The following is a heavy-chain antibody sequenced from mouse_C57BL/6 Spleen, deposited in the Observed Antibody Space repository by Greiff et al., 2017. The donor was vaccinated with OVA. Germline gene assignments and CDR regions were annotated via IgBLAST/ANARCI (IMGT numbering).Heavy chain of an antibody. V-gene: IGHV1-82*01. J-gene: IGHJ1*03. CDR2: IYPGDGDT. CDR3: ARSEGGYFDV. Sequence: QVQLKESGPELVKPGASVKISCKASGYAFSSSWMNWVKQRPGKGLEWIGRIYPGDGDTNYNGKFKGKATLTADKSSSTAYMQLSSLTSEDSAVYFCARSEGGYFDVWGTGTTVTVSS. CDR1: GYAFSSSW.